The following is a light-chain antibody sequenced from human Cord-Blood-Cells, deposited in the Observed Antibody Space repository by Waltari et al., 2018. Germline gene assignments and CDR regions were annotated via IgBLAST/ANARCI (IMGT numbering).Light chain of an antibody. CDR3: QQYGSSPLT. V-gene: IGKV3-20*01. Sequence: EIVLPQSPGSLSLSPGERATLSCMASQSVSSSYLAWYQQKPGQAPRLLIYGASSRATGIPDRFSGSGSGTDFTLTISRLEPEDFAVYYCQQYGSSPLTFGGGTKVEIK. CDR1: QSVSSSY. CDR2: GAS. J-gene: IGKJ4*01.